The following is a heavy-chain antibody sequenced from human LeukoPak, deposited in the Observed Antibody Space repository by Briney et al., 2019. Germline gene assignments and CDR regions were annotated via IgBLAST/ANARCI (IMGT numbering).Heavy chain of an antibody. V-gene: IGHV3-30*18. D-gene: IGHD3-16*01. Sequence: PGGSLRLSCAASGFTFSSYGMHGVRQAPGKGLEWVAVISEDGLTKYYADSVKGRFTISRDNSANTLYLQMNSLSDEDTAVYHCAEAAHIYVLGSYKNRFLDDWRQGTLVTVSS. CDR3: AEAAHIYVLGSYKNRFLDD. J-gene: IGHJ4*02. CDR1: GFTFSSYG. CDR2: ISEDGLTK.